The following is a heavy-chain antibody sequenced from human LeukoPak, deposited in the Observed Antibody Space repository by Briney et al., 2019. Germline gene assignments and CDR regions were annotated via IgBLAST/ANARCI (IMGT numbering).Heavy chain of an antibody. V-gene: IGHV1-69*13. CDR3: ARVDCSSTSCYDYYYYYYMDV. Sequence: SMKVSCKASGGTFSSYAISWVRQAPGQGLEWMGGIIPIFGTANYAQKFQGRVTITADESTSTAYMELSSLRSEDTAVYYCARVDCSSTSCYDYYYYYYMDVWGKGTTVTVSS. D-gene: IGHD2-2*01. CDR1: GGTFSSYA. J-gene: IGHJ6*03. CDR2: IIPIFGTA.